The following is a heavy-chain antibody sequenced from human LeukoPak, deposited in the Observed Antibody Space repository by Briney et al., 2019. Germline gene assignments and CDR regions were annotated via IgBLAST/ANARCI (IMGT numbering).Heavy chain of an antibody. D-gene: IGHD3-10*01. CDR3: ARLTMAYGSGSYSSDY. Sequence: PSETLSLTCTVSGYSISSGYYWGWIRQPPGKGLEWIGSIYHSGRTFYNPSLKSRVTISVDTSKNQFSLKLTSVTAADTAVYYCARLTMAYGSGSYSSDYWGQGTLVTVSS. CDR2: IYHSGRT. V-gene: IGHV4-38-2*02. J-gene: IGHJ4*02. CDR1: GYSISSGYY.